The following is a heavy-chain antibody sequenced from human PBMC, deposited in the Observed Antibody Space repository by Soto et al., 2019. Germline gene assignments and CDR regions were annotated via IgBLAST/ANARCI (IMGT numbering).Heavy chain of an antibody. Sequence: QVQLVQSGAEVKKPGSSVKVSCKPSGGTFSSDAITWVRQAPGQGLEWMGGIIPIFGTINYAQKFQGRVTSTADKSITTAYMELRSLRSENTAVYYCARDKSADSSGELYYYDYRSQGTLVTVSS. V-gene: IGHV1-69*06. CDR1: GGTFSSDA. D-gene: IGHD3-22*01. CDR2: IIPIFGTI. CDR3: ARDKSADSSGELYYYDY. J-gene: IGHJ4*02.